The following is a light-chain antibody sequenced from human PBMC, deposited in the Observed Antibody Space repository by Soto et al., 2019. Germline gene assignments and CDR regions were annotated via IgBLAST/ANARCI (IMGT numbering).Light chain of an antibody. J-gene: IGLJ3*02. CDR2: EVR. CDR3: SSYTINSGWV. Sequence: QSALTQPASVSGSPVQSITISCTGASSDVANNEYVSWYQQHPGNAPKLMIHEVRNRPSGVSDRFSGSKSGNTASLTISGLQAEDEADYYCSSYTINSGWVFGGGTKVTVL. V-gene: IGLV2-14*03. CDR1: SSDVANNEY.